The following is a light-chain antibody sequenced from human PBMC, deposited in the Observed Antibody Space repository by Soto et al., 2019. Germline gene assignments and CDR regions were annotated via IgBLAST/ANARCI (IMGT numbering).Light chain of an antibody. CDR2: DAS. V-gene: IGKV1-33*01. CDR3: QQYDSLPRT. J-gene: IGKJ2*01. Sequence: DIPMTQSPSSLSESVGDRVTITCQASQDISNSLNWYQQKPGKAPKLLIYDASNLETGVPSRFSGSGSGTDFTFTISSLQPEDIVTYYCQQYDSLPRTFGQGTKLEIK. CDR1: QDISNS.